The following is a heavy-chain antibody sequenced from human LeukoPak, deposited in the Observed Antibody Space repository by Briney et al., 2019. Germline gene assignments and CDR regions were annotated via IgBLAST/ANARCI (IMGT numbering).Heavy chain of an antibody. V-gene: IGHV4-31*03. CDR2: IYYSGST. Sequence: SQTLSLTCTVSGGSISSGGYYWSWIRQHPGKGLEWIGYIYYSGSTYYNPSPKSRVTISVDTSKNQFSLKLSSVTAADTAVYYCAREVIVVVPAASRWFDPWGQGTLVTVSS. D-gene: IGHD2-2*01. CDR1: GGSISSGGYY. J-gene: IGHJ5*02. CDR3: AREVIVVVPAASRWFDP.